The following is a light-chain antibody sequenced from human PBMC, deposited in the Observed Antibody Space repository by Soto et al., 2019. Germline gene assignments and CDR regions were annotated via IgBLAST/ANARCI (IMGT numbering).Light chain of an antibody. CDR1: QSISSY. CDR3: QQSYSTPRLLT. V-gene: IGKV1-39*01. CDR2: AAS. J-gene: IGKJ4*01. Sequence: DIQMTQSPSSLSASVGDRVTITCRASQSISSYLNWYQQKPGKAPKLLIYAASSLQSGVPSRFSGSGSGTDFTLTISSLQPEDFATYYCQQSYSTPRLLTFGGGTKVEI.